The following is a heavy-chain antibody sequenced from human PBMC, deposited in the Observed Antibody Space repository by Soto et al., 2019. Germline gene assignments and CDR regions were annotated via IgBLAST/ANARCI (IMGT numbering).Heavy chain of an antibody. J-gene: IGHJ4*02. Sequence: GGSLRLSCAASGFTFSIYAMTWVRQAPGKGLEWVSAISGSSGNTYYADSVKGRFTISRDSSKNTLYLQMNSLRAEDTAVYYCARGCGGDCYRIDFWGQGTLVTVSS. V-gene: IGHV3-23*01. CDR2: ISGSSGNT. CDR1: GFTFSIYA. D-gene: IGHD2-21*02. CDR3: ARGCGGDCYRIDF.